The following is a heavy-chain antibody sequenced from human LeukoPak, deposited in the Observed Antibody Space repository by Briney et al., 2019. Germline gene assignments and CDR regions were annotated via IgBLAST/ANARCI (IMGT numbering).Heavy chain of an antibody. CDR1: GGSISSYY. D-gene: IGHD3-16*01. CDR3: ARLGALHDAFDV. Sequence: SETLSLTCTVSGGSISSYYRSWIRQPPGKGLEWIGNIHYSGSTKYNPSLKSRVTISVDTSKNQFSLRVTSLTAADTAVYYCARLGALHDAFDVWGQGTLVTVSS. CDR2: IHYSGST. V-gene: IGHV4-59*12. J-gene: IGHJ3*01.